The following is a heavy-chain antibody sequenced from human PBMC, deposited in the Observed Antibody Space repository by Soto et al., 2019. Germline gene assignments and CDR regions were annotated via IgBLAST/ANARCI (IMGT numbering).Heavy chain of an antibody. Sequence: QVQLVQSGAEVKKPGSSVKVSCEASGGTFSSYAFSWVRQAPGQGLEWMGGIIPMYGAADYAQNFQGRVTSNEDESTGTAHMEMSILRFEDTAAYFWAGRNYGSGTYYRHKQYFYYSGMDVWGQGTTVTV. CDR2: IIPMYGAA. V-gene: IGHV1-69*01. CDR1: GGTFSSYA. D-gene: IGHD3-10*01. J-gene: IGHJ6*02. CDR3: AGRNYGSGTYYRHKQYFYYSGMDV.